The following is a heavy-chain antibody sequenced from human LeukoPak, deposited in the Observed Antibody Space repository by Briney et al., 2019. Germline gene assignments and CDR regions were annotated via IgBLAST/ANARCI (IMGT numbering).Heavy chain of an antibody. CDR2: ISSSGSTI. J-gene: IGHJ6*03. CDR3: ARALDYYYYMDV. Sequence: TGGSLRLSCAASGFTFSDYYMSWIRQVPGKGLEWVSYISSSGSTIYYADSVKGRFTISRDNAKNSLYLQMNSLRAEDTAVYYCARALDYYYYMDVWGKGTTVTVSS. V-gene: IGHV3-11*04. CDR1: GFTFSDYY.